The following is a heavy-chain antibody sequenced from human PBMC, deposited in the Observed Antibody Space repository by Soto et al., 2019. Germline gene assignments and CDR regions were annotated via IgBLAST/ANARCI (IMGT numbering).Heavy chain of an antibody. CDR1: GFTFSSYS. CDR3: ARASTGGWYFDL. D-gene: IGHD2-2*01. CDR2: ISSSISYI. J-gene: IGHJ2*01. Sequence: EVQLVESGGGLVKPGGSLRLSCAASGFTFSSYSMNWVRQAPGKGLEWVSSISSSISYIYYADSVKGRFTISRDNAKNSLYLQMNSLRAEDTAVYYCARASTGGWYFDLWGRGTLVTVSS. V-gene: IGHV3-21*01.